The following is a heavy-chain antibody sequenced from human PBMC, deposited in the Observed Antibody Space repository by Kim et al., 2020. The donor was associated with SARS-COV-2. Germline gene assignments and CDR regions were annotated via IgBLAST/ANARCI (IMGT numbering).Heavy chain of an antibody. CDR1: GGSISSSSYY. V-gene: IGHV4-39*07. CDR3: ARVVRGVVVPAAMKGWFDP. Sequence: SETLSLTCTVSGGSISSSSYYWGWIRQPPGKGLEWIGSIYYSGSTYYNPSLKSRVTISVDTSKNQFSLKLSSVTAADTAVYYCARVVRGVVVPAAMKGWFDPWGQGTLVTVSS. D-gene: IGHD2-2*01. J-gene: IGHJ5*02. CDR2: IYYSGST.